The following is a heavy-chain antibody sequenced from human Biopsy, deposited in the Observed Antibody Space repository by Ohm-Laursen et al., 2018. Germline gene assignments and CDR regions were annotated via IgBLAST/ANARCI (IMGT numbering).Heavy chain of an antibody. CDR3: VTDRLDDITKVRGIMTD. J-gene: IGHJ4*02. CDR2: TWDDGSHQ. V-gene: IGHV3-33*01. D-gene: IGHD3-10*01. CDR1: GFNFSAYG. Sequence: SLRLSCSASGFNFSAYGMHWVRQAPDKGLEWVALTWDDGSHQYYADSVKGRFTISRDNSKNSLYLHINTLGVEDTAVYYCVTDRLDDITKVRGIMTDWGQGTLVIVSS.